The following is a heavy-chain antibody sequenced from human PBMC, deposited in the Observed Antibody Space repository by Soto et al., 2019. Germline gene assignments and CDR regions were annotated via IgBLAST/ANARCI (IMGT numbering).Heavy chain of an antibody. V-gene: IGHV4-59*12. D-gene: IGHD7-27*01. Sequence: SETLSLTCTVSGDSISKSFWSWIRQPPGKGLEWIGFFYFSGSTNYNPSLKNRVTMSVDTSKNQFFLKLTSVTPADTAVYYCARDAPNTGPFDSWGQGTLVTVSS. J-gene: IGHJ4*02. CDR3: ARDAPNTGPFDS. CDR1: GDSISKSF. CDR2: FYFSGST.